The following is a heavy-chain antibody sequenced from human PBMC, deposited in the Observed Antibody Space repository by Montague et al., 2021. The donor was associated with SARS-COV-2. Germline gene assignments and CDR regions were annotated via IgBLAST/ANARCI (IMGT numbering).Heavy chain of an antibody. J-gene: IGHJ5*02. CDR1: GESFSGYY. CDR2: INHSGST. Sequence: SETLSLTCAAYGESFSGYYWSWIRQPPGKGLEWIGEINHSGSTNYNPSLKSRVTISVDTSKNQFSLKLSSVTAADTAVYYCARERYSFSLTRGSTWFDPWGQGTLVTVSS. V-gene: IGHV4-34*01. CDR3: ARERYSFSLTRGSTWFDP. D-gene: IGHD3-9*01.